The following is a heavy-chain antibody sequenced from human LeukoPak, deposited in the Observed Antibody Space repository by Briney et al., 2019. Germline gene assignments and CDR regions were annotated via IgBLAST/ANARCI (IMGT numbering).Heavy chain of an antibody. Sequence: GESLKISCKASGDSFSTYWIAWVRQMPGKGLEWMGVIYAGDSDTRYSPSFQGQVTISADKSLNTAYVQWSNLKASDTAMYYCVRLRGELMDGPDFWGQGTLVTVSS. CDR2: IYAGDSDT. J-gene: IGHJ4*02. CDR3: VRLRGELMDGPDF. CDR1: GDSFSTYW. V-gene: IGHV5-51*01. D-gene: IGHD2-8*01.